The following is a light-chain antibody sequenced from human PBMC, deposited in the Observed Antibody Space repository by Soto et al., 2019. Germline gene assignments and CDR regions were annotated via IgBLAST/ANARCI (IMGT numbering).Light chain of an antibody. CDR2: GNS. Sequence: QSVLTQPPSVCGAPGQRVTISCTGSSSNIGAGYDVHWYQQLPGTAPKLLIYGNSNRPSGVPDRFSGPKSGTSASLAITGLQAEDEADYYCQSYDSSLSAVVFGGGTKVTVL. V-gene: IGLV1-40*01. CDR3: QSYDSSLSAVV. CDR1: SSNIGAGYD. J-gene: IGLJ2*01.